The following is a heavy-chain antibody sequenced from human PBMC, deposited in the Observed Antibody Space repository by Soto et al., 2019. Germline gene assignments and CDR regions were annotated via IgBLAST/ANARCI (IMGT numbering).Heavy chain of an antibody. CDR1: GYSFTSYW. Sequence: PGESLKISCKGSGYSFTSYWIGWVRQMPGKGLEWMGIIYPGDSDTRYSPSFQGQVTISADKSISTAYLQWSSLKASDTAMYYCARHDKIRSLKYYDLWSGYRRYGMDVWGQGTTVTVSS. CDR2: IYPGDSDT. D-gene: IGHD3-3*01. J-gene: IGHJ6*02. CDR3: ARHDKIRSLKYYDLWSGYRRYGMDV. V-gene: IGHV5-51*01.